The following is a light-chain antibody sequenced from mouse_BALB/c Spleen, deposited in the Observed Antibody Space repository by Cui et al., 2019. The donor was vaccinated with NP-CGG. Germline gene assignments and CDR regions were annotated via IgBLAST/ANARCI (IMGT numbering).Light chain of an antibody. J-gene: IGLJ1*01. V-gene: IGLV1*01. Sequence: QAVVTQESALTTSPGETVTLTCRSSTGAVTTSNYANRVQEKPGHLFTGLIGGTKNRAPGVPARFSGSLIGDKAALTITGAQTEDEAIYFCALWYSNHWVFGGGTKLTVL. CDR1: TGAVTTSNY. CDR2: GTK. CDR3: ALWYSNHWV.